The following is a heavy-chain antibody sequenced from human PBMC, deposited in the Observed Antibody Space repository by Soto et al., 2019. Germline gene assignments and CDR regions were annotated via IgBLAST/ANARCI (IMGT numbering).Heavy chain of an antibody. J-gene: IGHJ4*02. CDR1: GYSISSSNW. CDR3: ARRPGRGYSYGYFDY. V-gene: IGHV4-28*01. Sequence: SETLSLTCAVSGYSISSSNWWGWIRQPPGKGLEWIGYIYYSGTTYYNPSLKSRVTMSVDTSKNQFSLKLTSVTAVDTAVYYCARRPGRGYSYGYFDYWGQGTLVTVSS. D-gene: IGHD5-18*01. CDR2: IYYSGTT.